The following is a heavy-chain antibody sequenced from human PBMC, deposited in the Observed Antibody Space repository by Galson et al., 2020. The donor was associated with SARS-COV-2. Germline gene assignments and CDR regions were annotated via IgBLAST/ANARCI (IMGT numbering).Heavy chain of an antibody. CDR2: IYPGDSDT. J-gene: IGHJ6*02. D-gene: IGHD2-15*01. V-gene: IGHV5-51*01. Sequence: GESLKISCKGSGYNFTSYWIGWVRQMPGKGLEWMGIIYPGDSDTSYSPSFQGQVTISADKSISTAYLQWSSLKASDTAMYYCARHGAFRVAAPDLYYGMDVWGQGTTVTVAS. CDR1: GYNFTSYW. CDR3: ARHGAFRVAAPDLYYGMDV.